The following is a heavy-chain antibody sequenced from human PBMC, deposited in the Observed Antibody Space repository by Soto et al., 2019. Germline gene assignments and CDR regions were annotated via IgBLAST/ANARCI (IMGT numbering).Heavy chain of an antibody. CDR1: GGSISSGGYY. CDR2: IYYSGST. V-gene: IGHV4-31*03. D-gene: IGHD3-10*01. J-gene: IGHJ5*02. CDR3: ARGSYGSGSYPPTHNWFDP. Sequence: PSETLSLTCTVSGGSISSGGYYWSWIRQHPGKGLEWIGYIYYSGSTYYNPSLKGRVTISVDTSKNQFSLKLSSVTAADTAVYYCARGSYGSGSYPPTHNWFDPWGQGTLVTVSS.